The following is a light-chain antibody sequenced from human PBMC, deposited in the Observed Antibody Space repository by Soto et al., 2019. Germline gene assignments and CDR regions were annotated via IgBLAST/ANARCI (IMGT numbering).Light chain of an antibody. CDR1: SSDVGGYNY. V-gene: IGLV2-8*01. Sequence: QSALTQPPSASGSFGQSVTISCTGTSSDVGGYNYVSWYQQYPGKAPKLMIYEVSERPSGVPDRFSGSKSGNTASLTVSGLQADDEADYYCSSYSGTNCPYVFGAGTKLTVL. J-gene: IGLJ1*01. CDR3: SSYSGTNCPYV. CDR2: EVS.